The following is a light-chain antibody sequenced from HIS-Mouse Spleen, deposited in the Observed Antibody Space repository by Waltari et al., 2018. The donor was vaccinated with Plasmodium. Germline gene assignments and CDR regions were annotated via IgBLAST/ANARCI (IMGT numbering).Light chain of an antibody. CDR2: DAS. V-gene: IGKV1-33*01. Sequence: IVMGKCVALVGGCVRKKITITCQASQDISNYLNWYQQKPGKAPKLLIYDASNLETCVPSRFRGSGSGTDFTFAICCLQPEDIATYYCQQYYNLPYTFGQGTKLEIK. CDR3: QQYYNLPYT. CDR1: QDISNY. J-gene: IGKJ2*01.